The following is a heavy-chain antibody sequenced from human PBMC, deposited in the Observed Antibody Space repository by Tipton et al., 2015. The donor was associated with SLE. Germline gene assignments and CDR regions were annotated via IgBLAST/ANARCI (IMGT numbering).Heavy chain of an antibody. CDR3: ASTMGGATVTRLDY. D-gene: IGHD4-17*01. Sequence: QLVQSGAEVKKPGSSVKVSCKASGGTFSSYAISWVRQAPGQGLEWMGGIIPIFGTANYAQKFQGGVTITADESTSTAYMELSSLRSEDTAVYYCASTMGGATVTRLDYWGQGTLVTVSS. CDR2: IIPIFGTA. V-gene: IGHV1-69*01. J-gene: IGHJ4*02. CDR1: GGTFSSYA.